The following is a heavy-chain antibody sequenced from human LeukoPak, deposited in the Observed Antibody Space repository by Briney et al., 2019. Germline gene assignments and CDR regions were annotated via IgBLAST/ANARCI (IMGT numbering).Heavy chain of an antibody. D-gene: IGHD6-13*01. Sequence: SETLSLTCAVYGGSFSGYYWSWIRQPPGKGLEWIGDINHSGSTNYNPSLKSRVTISVDTSKNQFSLKLSSVTAADTVVYYCARVRGYSSSWYEKYYFDYWGQGTLVTVSS. J-gene: IGHJ4*02. CDR1: GGSFSGYY. CDR2: INHSGST. V-gene: IGHV4-34*01. CDR3: ARVRGYSSSWYEKYYFDY.